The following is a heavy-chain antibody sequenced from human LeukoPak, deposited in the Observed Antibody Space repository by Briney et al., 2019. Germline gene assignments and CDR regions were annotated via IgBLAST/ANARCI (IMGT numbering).Heavy chain of an antibody. CDR3: AIDRIKSGSYYFDY. V-gene: IGHV3-48*01. J-gene: IGHJ4*02. CDR2: ISGRSSTI. D-gene: IGHD1-26*01. Sequence: GGSLRLSCTASEFTISDYSLYWVRQAPGKGLEWVSYISGRSSTIYYADSVKGRFTICRDNAKNSMYLQMNSLRAEDIALCDSAIDRIKSGSYYFDYWGQGTLVTVSS. CDR1: EFTISDYS.